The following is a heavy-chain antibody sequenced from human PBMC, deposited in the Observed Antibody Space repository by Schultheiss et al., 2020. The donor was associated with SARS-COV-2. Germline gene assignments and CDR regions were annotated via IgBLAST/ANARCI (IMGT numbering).Heavy chain of an antibody. Sequence: GGSLRLSCAASGFTFSSYAMSWVRQAPGKGLEWVSAISGSGGSTYYADSVKGRFTISRDNSKNTLYLQMNSLRAEDTAVYYCARVLRQHLAFDYWGQGTLVTVSS. CDR2: ISGSGGST. D-gene: IGHD6-13*01. CDR1: GFTFSSYA. J-gene: IGHJ4*02. CDR3: ARVLRQHLAFDY. V-gene: IGHV3-23*01.